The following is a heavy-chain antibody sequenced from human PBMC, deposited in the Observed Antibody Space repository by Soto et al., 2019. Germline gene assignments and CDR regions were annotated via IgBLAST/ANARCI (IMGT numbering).Heavy chain of an antibody. CDR1: GFTFSSYA. Sequence: EVQLVESGGGLVQPGWSLRLSCAASGFTFSSYAMHWVRQAPGKGLEYVSAISSNGGSTYYANSVKGRFTISRDNSKNTLYLQMGSLRAEEMAVYYSARDTKSGSYTLDYWGQGTLVTVSS. CDR3: ARDTKSGSYTLDY. J-gene: IGHJ4*02. D-gene: IGHD1-26*01. V-gene: IGHV3-64*01. CDR2: ISSNGGST.